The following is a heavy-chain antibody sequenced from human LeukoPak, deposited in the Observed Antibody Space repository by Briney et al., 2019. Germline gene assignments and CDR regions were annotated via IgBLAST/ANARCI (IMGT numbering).Heavy chain of an antibody. CDR2: ISTSSSYI. CDR3: VRDSSDFDY. J-gene: IGHJ4*02. Sequence: GGSLRLSCVASGFTFSTYSMNWVRQAPGKGLEWVSSISTSSSYIYYADSVKGRFTISRDNARNSLFLQMNSLRADDTAVYYCVRDSSDFDYWGQGTLVTVSS. V-gene: IGHV3-21*01. D-gene: IGHD2-2*01. CDR1: GFTFSTYS.